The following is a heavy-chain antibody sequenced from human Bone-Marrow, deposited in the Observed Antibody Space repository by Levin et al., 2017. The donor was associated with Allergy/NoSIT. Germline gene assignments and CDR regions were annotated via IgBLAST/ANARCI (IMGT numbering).Heavy chain of an antibody. V-gene: IGHV3-23*01. CDR1: GFTFNDYD. J-gene: IGHJ4*02. CDR2: ISGNGGST. Sequence: GGSLRLSCAASGFTFNDYDMNWVRQAPGKGLEWVSGISGNGGSTYYTDSLKGRFTISRDNSKNMVYLHMNRLVAEDPAVYYCANFGHTLAYALGVYYFDYWGQGSMVTVSS. CDR3: ANFGHTLAYALGVYYFDY. D-gene: IGHD1-26*01.